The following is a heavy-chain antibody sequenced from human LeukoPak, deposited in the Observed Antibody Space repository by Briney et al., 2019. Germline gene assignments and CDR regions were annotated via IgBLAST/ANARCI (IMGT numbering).Heavy chain of an antibody. J-gene: IGHJ4*02. Sequence: PSQTLSLTCTVSGDSISSANYYWSWIRQPPGKGLEWIGYIYYTGSTYYNPSLKSRVTISFDTSKNHFSLKLSSVTAADTAVYYCARVGNGLVNFDYWGQGTLVTVSS. D-gene: IGHD3/OR15-3a*01. V-gene: IGHV4-30-4*01. CDR1: GDSISSANYY. CDR3: ARVGNGLVNFDY. CDR2: IYYTGST.